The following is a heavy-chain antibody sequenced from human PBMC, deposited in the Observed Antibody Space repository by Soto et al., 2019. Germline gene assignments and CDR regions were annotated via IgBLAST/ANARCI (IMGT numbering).Heavy chain of an antibody. D-gene: IGHD6-19*01. Sequence: PSQTLSLTCAISGDSVSSNSAAWNWIRQSPSRGLEWLGRTYYRSKWYNDYAVSVKSRITINPDTSKNQFSLQLNPVTPEDTAVYYCARLSVAGSRYYYYGMDVWGQGTTVTVSS. CDR3: ARLSVAGSRYYYYGMDV. CDR1: GDSVSSNSAA. J-gene: IGHJ6*02. CDR2: TYYRSKWYN. V-gene: IGHV6-1*01.